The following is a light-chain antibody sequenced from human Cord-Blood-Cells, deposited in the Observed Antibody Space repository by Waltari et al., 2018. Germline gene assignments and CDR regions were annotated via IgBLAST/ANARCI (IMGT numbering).Light chain of an antibody. J-gene: IGKJ3*01. CDR1: RSVLYSSNNKNY. V-gene: IGKV4-1*01. Sequence: DIVMTQSPYSLAVFLGERATINCKSSRSVLYSSNNKNYLAWYQQKPGQPPKLLIYWASTRESGVPDRFSGSGSGTDFTLTISSLQAEDVAVYYCQQYYSTPFTFGPGTKVDIK. CDR3: QQYYSTPFT. CDR2: WAS.